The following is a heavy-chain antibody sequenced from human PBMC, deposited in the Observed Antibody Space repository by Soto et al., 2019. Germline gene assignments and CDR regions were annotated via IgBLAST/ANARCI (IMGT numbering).Heavy chain of an antibody. CDR3: AKDGQAGIWSGYYLDG. Sequence: PGGSLRLSCAASGFTFGNYRMHWVRQVPGKGLVWISRISRDGSRTTYADFVKGRITISRDNTKNRLFLQINTLRPEDTAVYYCAKDGQAGIWSGYYLDGWGRGTTVTVSS. V-gene: IGHV3-74*03. CDR2: ISRDGSRT. D-gene: IGHD3-3*01. J-gene: IGHJ6*02. CDR1: GFTFGNYR.